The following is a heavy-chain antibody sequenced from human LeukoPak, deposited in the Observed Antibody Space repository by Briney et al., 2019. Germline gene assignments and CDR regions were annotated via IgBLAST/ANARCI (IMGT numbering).Heavy chain of an antibody. CDR1: GFTFSTYW. Sequence: GGSLRLSCAASGFTFSTYWMHWVRQAPGKGLVWVSRIKSDGSSTSYADSAKGRFTISRDNAKNTPYLQMNSLRAEDTAVYYCGRGPAYHGDGPGFWGQGTLVTVSS. J-gene: IGHJ4*02. CDR3: GRGPAYHGDGPGF. D-gene: IGHD3-10*01. V-gene: IGHV3-74*01. CDR2: IKSDGSST.